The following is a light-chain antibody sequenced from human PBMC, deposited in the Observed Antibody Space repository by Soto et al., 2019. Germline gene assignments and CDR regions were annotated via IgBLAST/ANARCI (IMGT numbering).Light chain of an antibody. Sequence: QSALTQPRSVSGSPGQSVTISCTGTSSDVGGYNYVSWYQQHPGKAPKLMIYDVNKRPSGVPDRFSGSKSGNTASLTISGLQAEDEADYYCCSYAGSYTLLFGGGTPLTVL. V-gene: IGLV2-11*01. CDR3: CSYAGSYTLL. CDR1: SSDVGGYNY. J-gene: IGLJ7*01. CDR2: DVN.